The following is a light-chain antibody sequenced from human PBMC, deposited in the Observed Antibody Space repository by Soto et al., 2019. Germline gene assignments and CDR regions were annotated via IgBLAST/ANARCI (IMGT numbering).Light chain of an antibody. CDR3: QVWDSSSEV. Sequence: SYELTQPTSGSVAPGQTARSTCGGNNIGSKSVHWYHQKPGQAPGLVVYDDSDRHSGIPERFSGSNSGNTATLTISRVEAWDEADYYCQVWDSSSEVFCGGTKLTVL. CDR1: NIGSKS. J-gene: IGLJ2*01. CDR2: DDS. V-gene: IGLV3-21*02.